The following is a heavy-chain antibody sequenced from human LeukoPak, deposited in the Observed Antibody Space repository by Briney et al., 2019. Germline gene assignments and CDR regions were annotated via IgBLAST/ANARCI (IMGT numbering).Heavy chain of an antibody. CDR1: GGSISSSSYY. D-gene: IGHD5-12*01. J-gene: IGHJ4*02. V-gene: IGHV4-39*07. Sequence: SETLSLTCTVSGGSISSSSYYWGWIRQPPGKGLEWIGSIYYSGSTYYNPSLKSRVTISVDTSKNQFSLKLSSVTAADTAVYYCARDGYSGYDWGRNFDYWGQGTLVTVSS. CDR3: ARDGYSGYDWGRNFDY. CDR2: IYYSGST.